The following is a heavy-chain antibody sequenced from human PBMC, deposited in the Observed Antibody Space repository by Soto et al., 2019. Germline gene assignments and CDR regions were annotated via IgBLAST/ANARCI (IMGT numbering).Heavy chain of an antibody. V-gene: IGHV3-74*01. D-gene: IGHD3-10*01. CDR3: ARVRTGSYNWFDP. J-gene: IGHJ5*02. Sequence: EVQLVESGEGLVQPGGSLRLSCAASGFTFSTYWMHWGRQAPGKGLVWVSRINSDGSRTTYADSVKGRFTISRDNAKNTLYLQMNSLRAEDTAVYYCARVRTGSYNWFDPWGQGTLVTVSS. CDR2: INSDGSRT. CDR1: GFTFSTYW.